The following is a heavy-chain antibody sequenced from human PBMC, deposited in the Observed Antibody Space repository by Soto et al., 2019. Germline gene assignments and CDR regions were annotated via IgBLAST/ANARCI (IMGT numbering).Heavy chain of an antibody. CDR3: AVQGDYDFWSGNNWFDP. Sequence: GGSLRLSCAASGFTFSSYAMSWVRQAPGKGLEWVSAISGSGGSTYYADSVKGRFTISRDNSKNTLYLQMNSLRAEDTAVYYCAVQGDYDFWSGNNWFDPWGQGTLVTVSS. CDR1: GFTFSSYA. CDR2: ISGSGGST. D-gene: IGHD3-3*01. V-gene: IGHV3-23*01. J-gene: IGHJ5*02.